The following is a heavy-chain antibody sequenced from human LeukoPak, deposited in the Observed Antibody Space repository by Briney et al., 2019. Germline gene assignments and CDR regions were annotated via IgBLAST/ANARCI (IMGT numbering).Heavy chain of an antibody. J-gene: IGHJ4*02. V-gene: IGHV4-31*11. CDR1: GGSFSGYY. Sequence: PSETLSLSCAVDGGSFSGYYWSWIRQHPGKGLEWTGYIYYSGSIYYNPSLKSRVTISVDTSKNQFSLKLSSVTAADTAVYYCARGELLFGDPRGFDYWGQGTLVTVSS. CDR3: ARGELLFGDPRGFDY. D-gene: IGHD3-10*01. CDR2: IYYSGSI.